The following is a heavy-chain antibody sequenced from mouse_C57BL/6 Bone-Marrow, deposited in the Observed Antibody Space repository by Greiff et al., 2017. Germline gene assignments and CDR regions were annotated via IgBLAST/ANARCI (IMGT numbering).Heavy chain of an antibody. CDR2: IYPGDGDT. J-gene: IGHJ3*01. CDR3: AVLSAD. V-gene: IGHV1-82*01. CDR1: GYAFSSSW. Sequence: QVHVKQSGPELVKPGASVKISCKASGYAFSSSWMNWVKQRPGKGLEWIGRIYPGDGDTNYNGKFKGKATLTADKSSSTAYMELRSLTSEDSAVYFCAVLSADCGQGTLVTVSA.